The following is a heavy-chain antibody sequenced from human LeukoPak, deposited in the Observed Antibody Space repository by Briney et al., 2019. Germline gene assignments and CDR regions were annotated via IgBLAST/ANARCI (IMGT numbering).Heavy chain of an antibody. J-gene: IGHJ3*02. CDR2: IKKDGSER. CDR1: GFTFSSYW. CDR3: ARDLAGPPQEAFDI. Sequence: PGGSLRLSCAASGFTFSSYWMNWVRQAPGKGLEGVTHIKKDGSERYYVDSVKGQFTVTRDNTKNSLYLQMNTLRAEDTAIYYCARDLAGPPQEAFDIWGQGTLVTVSS. V-gene: IGHV3-7*01.